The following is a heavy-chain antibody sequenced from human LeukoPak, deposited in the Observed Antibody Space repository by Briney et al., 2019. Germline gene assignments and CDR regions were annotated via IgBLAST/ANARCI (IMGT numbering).Heavy chain of an antibody. J-gene: IGHJ3*01. CDR2: IKSKTDGGTT. CDR1: GFTVNNAW. Sequence: GGSLRHSCAASGFTVNNAWMTWVRQAPGKGLEWVGRIKSKTDGGTTDFAAPVNGRFTISRDDSENTLYLQMNSLKAEDTAIYYCTTARGYSAYEYWGRGTMVTVSS. V-gene: IGHV3-15*01. D-gene: IGHD5-12*01. CDR3: TTARGYSAYEY.